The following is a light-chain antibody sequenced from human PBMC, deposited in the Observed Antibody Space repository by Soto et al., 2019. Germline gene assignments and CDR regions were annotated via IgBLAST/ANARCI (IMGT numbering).Light chain of an antibody. Sequence: DIQLTKSPPTLSASVGDRVTITCRARQTIRYYLAWYQQMPGKAPKLLIYGASSLQSGVPSRFSGSGSGTEFTLTISSLQPYDFATYFCQHHNSYSQTFGQGTKVEIK. CDR2: GAS. CDR3: QHHNSYSQT. V-gene: IGKV1-5*01. CDR1: QTIRYY. J-gene: IGKJ1*01.